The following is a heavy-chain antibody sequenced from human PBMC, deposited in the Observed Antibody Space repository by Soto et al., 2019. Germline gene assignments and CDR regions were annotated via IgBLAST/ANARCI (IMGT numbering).Heavy chain of an antibody. CDR1: GYTFIGYY. Sequence: QVQLVQSGTEVKMPGASVKVSCKASGYTFIGYYMHWVRQVPGQGLEWMGWINSRTGVTNYAQKFQGWVTLTRDTYISTAYMEVSRLKFDDTAVYYCARDVGEYGDYDCWGQGTLVTVSS. D-gene: IGHD4-17*01. J-gene: IGHJ4*02. CDR3: ARDVGEYGDYDC. V-gene: IGHV1-2*04. CDR2: INSRTGVT.